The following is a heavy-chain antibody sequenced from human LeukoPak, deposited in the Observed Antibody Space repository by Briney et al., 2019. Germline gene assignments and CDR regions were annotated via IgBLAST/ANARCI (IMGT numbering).Heavy chain of an antibody. CDR3: ARDSGSNFDY. CDR1: GGSISGYY. V-gene: IGHV4-59*01. Sequence: PSETLSLTCTVSGGSISGYYWNWIRQPPGKGLEWIGYIYYSGSTNYNPSLKSRVTMSLGTSKNQFSLKLSSVTAADTAVYHCARDSGSNFDYWGQGTLVTVSS. CDR2: IYYSGST. D-gene: IGHD2-15*01. J-gene: IGHJ4*02.